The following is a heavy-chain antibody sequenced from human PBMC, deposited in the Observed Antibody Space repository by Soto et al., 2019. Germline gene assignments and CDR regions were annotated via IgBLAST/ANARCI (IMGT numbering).Heavy chain of an antibody. V-gene: IGHV3-23*01. Sequence: GGSLRLSCAASGFTFSSYAMSWVRQAPGKGLEWVSAISGSGGSTYYADSVKGRFTISRDNSKNTLYLQMNSLRAEDTAVYYCAKARPPYVVVPAVTFDYWGQGTLVTVSA. CDR1: GFTFSSYA. J-gene: IGHJ4*02. D-gene: IGHD2-2*01. CDR3: AKARPPYVVVPAVTFDY. CDR2: ISGSGGST.